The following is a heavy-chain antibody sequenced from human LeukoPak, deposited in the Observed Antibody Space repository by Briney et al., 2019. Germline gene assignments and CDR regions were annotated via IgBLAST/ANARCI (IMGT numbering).Heavy chain of an antibody. Sequence: SVTVSCKASGFTFTSSAVQWVRQARGQRLEWIGWIVVGSGNTNYAQKFQERVTITRDMSTSTAYMELSSLRSEDTAVYYCAAGVHYYDSSGYYYNAYYYGMDVWGQGTTVTVSS. CDR3: AAGVHYYDSSGYYYNAYYYGMDV. D-gene: IGHD3-22*01. CDR1: GFTFTSSA. J-gene: IGHJ6*02. CDR2: IVVGSGNT. V-gene: IGHV1-58*01.